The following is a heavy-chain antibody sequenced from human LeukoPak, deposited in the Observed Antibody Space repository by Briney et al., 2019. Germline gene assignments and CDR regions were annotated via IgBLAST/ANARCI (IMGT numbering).Heavy chain of an antibody. CDR2: IKQDGSEK. V-gene: IGHV3-7*01. CDR3: ARVRGSYGYYFDS. J-gene: IGHJ4*02. D-gene: IGHD1-26*01. CDR1: GFTFSSYW. Sequence: GGSLRLSWAAAGFTFSSYWVSWVRQAPGKGLEWVANIKQDGSEKSYVDSVKGRFTISRDNAKNSLYLQMNSLRAEDTAVYSCARVRGSYGYYFDSWGQGNLVTVSS.